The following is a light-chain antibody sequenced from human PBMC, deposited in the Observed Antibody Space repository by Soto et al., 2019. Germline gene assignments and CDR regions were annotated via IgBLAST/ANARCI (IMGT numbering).Light chain of an antibody. V-gene: IGKV1-5*03. CDR2: KAS. Sequence: IRMTQSPSSLSASTGDRLTITCRSSQSISIWLAWYQQKPGKAPKILIYKASSLESGVPSRFSGSGSGTEFTLTISSLQPDDFATYYCQQYSTYTPRTFGQGTKVDIK. J-gene: IGKJ1*01. CDR3: QQYSTYTPRT. CDR1: QSISIW.